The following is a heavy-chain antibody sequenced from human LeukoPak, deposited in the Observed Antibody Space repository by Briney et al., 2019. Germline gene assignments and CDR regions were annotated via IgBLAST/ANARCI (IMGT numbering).Heavy chain of an antibody. CDR1: GFTFSSYA. CDR3: ARSDYFPTNDYSAYVEY. Sequence: GGSLRLSCAASGFTFSSYAMHWVRQAPGKGLEWVAVISYDGSNKYYADSVKGRFTISRDNSKNTLYLQMNSLRAEDTAVYYCARSDYFPTNDYSAYVEYWGQGALVTVSS. D-gene: IGHD3-16*01. J-gene: IGHJ4*02. V-gene: IGHV3-30-3*01. CDR2: ISYDGSNK.